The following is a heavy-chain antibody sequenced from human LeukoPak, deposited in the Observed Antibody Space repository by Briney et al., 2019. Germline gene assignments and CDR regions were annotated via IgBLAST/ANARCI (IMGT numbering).Heavy chain of an antibody. CDR3: ARSVTANAFDI. CDR2: ISGSGGST. V-gene: IGHV3-23*01. Sequence: GGTLRLSCAASGFTFSSYGMSWVRQAPGKGLEWVSAISGSGGSTYYADSVKGRFTISRDNAKNSLYLQMNSLRAEDTAVYYCARSVTANAFDIWGQGTMVTVSS. D-gene: IGHD4-11*01. CDR1: GFTFSSYG. J-gene: IGHJ3*02.